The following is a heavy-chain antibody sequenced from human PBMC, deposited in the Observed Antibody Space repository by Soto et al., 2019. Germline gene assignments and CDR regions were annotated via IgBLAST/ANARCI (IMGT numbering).Heavy chain of an antibody. D-gene: IGHD3-10*01. CDR1: RFTHSSSA. V-gene: IGHV3-30*03. CDR3: ARDGAPYGCPDY. CDR2: ISYEGSTQ. J-gene: IGHJ4*02. Sequence: GGSLRLSCDSSRFTHSSSAMHWVRLVPCKGLEWVAVISYEGSTQYYADSVEGRFTISRDNFKSALYLEMNSLRSEDTALYYCARDGAPYGCPDYWGQGTLVTVS.